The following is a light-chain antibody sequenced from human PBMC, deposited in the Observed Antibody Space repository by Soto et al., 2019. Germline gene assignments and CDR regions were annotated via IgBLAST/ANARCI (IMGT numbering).Light chain of an antibody. V-gene: IGLV1-40*01. CDR3: QSYDSSVSGWV. CDR1: SSNIGAGYD. J-gene: IGLJ3*02. CDR2: DNS. Sequence: QSVLTQPPSVSGAPGQRVTIYCTGSSSNIGAGYDVHWYQQLPGTAPKHLIYDNSNRPSGVPDRFSGSKSGTSASLAITGLQAEDEADYYCQSYDSSVSGWVFGGGTKLTVL.